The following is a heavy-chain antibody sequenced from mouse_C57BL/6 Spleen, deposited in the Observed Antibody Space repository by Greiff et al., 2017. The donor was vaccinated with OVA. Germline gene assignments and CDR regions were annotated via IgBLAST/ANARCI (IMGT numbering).Heavy chain of an antibody. CDR2: IRSKSNNYAT. V-gene: IGHV10-1*01. J-gene: IGHJ1*03. CDR3: VRDGYYGDFDV. Sequence: EVKLVESGGGLVQPKGSLKLSCAASGFSFNTYAMNWVRQAPGKGLEWVARIRSKSNNYATYYADSVKDRFTISRDDSESMLYLQMNNLKTEDTAMYYCVRDGYYGDFDVWGTGTTVTVSS. CDR1: GFSFNTYA. D-gene: IGHD2-3*01.